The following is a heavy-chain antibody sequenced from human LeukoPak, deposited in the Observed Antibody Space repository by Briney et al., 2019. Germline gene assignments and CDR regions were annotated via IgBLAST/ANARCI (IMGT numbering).Heavy chain of an antibody. D-gene: IGHD4-17*01. J-gene: IGHJ4*02. CDR1: GFTFSSYG. CDR3: AKVLQTYGDFDY. V-gene: IGHV3-33*06. CDR2: IWYDGSNK. Sequence: GGSLRLSCAASGFTFSSYGMHWVRQAPGKGLEWVAVIWYDGSNKYYADSVRGRFTISRDNSKNTLYLQMNSLRAEDTAVYYCAKVLQTYGDFDYWGQGTLVTVSS.